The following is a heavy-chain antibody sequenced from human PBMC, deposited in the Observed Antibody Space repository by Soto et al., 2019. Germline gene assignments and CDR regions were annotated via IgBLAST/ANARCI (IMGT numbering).Heavy chain of an antibody. CDR1: AYTFTSYG. CDR2: ISAYNGNT. D-gene: IGHD3-3*01. J-gene: IGHJ4*02. V-gene: IGHV1-18*04. CDR3: ARERVVTVPLDY. Sequence: SVKVSCKASAYTFTSYGISWVRQAPGQGLEWMGWISAYNGNTNYAQKLQGRVTMTTDTSTSTAHMELRSLRSDDTAVYYCARERVVTVPLDYWGQGTLVTGSS.